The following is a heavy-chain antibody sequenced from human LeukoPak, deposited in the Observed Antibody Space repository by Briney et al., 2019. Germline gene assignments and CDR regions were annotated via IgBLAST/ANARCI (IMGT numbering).Heavy chain of an antibody. D-gene: IGHD3-3*01. V-gene: IGHV3-49*04. CDR1: GFTFGDYA. J-gene: IGHJ4*02. CDR2: IRSKAYGGTT. CDR3: TRDLHDFWSGYYPDY. Sequence: PGGSLRLSCTASGFTFGDYAMSWVRQAPGKGLEWVGFIRSKAYGGTTEYAASVKGRFTISRDDSKSIAYLQMNSLKTEDTAVYYCTRDLHDFWSGYYPDYWGQGTLVTVSS.